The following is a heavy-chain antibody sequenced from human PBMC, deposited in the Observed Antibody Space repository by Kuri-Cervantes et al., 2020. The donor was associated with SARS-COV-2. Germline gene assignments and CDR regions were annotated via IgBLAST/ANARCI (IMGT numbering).Heavy chain of an antibody. V-gene: IGHV4-38-2*02. D-gene: IGHD1-26*01. CDR2: IYHSGST. J-gene: IGHJ1*01. CDR3: AREYSGSYYVLGLTEYFQH. CDR1: GYSISSGYY. Sequence: ESLKISCTVSGYSISSGYYWGWIRQPPGKGLEWIGSIYHSGSTYYNPPLKSRVTISVDTSKNQFSLKLSSVTAADTAVYYCAREYSGSYYVLGLTEYFQHWGQGTLVTVSS.